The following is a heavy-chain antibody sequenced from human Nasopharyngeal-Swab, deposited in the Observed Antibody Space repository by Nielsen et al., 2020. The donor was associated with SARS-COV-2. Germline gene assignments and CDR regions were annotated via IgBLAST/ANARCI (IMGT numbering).Heavy chain of an antibody. D-gene: IGHD5-24*01. Sequence: SQTLSLTCAISGDSVSSNSAAWNWIRQSPSRGLEWLGRTYYRSKWYNDYAVSVKSRITINPDTSKNQFSLKLSSVTAADTAVYYCARGKLATTDRWGQGTLVTVSS. J-gene: IGHJ5*02. CDR2: TYYRSKWYN. CDR1: GDSVSSNSAA. CDR3: ARGKLATTDR. V-gene: IGHV6-1*01.